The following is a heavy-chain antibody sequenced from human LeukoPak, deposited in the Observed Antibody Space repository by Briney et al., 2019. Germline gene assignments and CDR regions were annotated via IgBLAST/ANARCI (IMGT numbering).Heavy chain of an antibody. V-gene: IGHV4-59*01. Sequence: PSETLSLTCTVSGGSISSYYWSWIRQPPEKGLEGIGYIYYTGSTNYNPSLKSRVVISVDTSQNQFSLKLNSVTAADTAVYHCARARGPTSPIDYWGQGTLVTVSS. CDR1: GGSISSYY. D-gene: IGHD3-10*01. CDR2: IYYTGST. CDR3: ARARGPTSPIDY. J-gene: IGHJ4*02.